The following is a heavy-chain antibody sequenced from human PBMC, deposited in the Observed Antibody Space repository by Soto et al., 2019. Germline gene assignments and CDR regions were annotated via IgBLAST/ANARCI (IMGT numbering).Heavy chain of an antibody. J-gene: IGHJ5*02. CDR2: IYYSGST. D-gene: IGHD2-21*02. CDR1: GGSISSYY. CDR3: AREVRLLKSSDRFDP. Sequence: QVQLQESGPGLVKPSETLSLTCTVSGGSISSYYWSWIRQPPGKGLEWIGYIYYSGSTNYNPSLKSRVTISVDTSKNQFSLKLSSVTAADTAVYYCAREVRLLKSSDRFDPWGQGTLVTVSS. V-gene: IGHV4-59*01.